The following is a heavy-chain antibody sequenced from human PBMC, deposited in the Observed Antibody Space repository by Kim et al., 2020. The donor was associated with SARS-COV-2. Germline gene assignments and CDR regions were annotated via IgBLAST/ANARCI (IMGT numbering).Heavy chain of an antibody. CDR3: ARVQLASSWFYYYYYGMDV. CDR1: GFTFSSYS. V-gene: IGHV3-48*02. J-gene: IGHJ6*02. D-gene: IGHD6-13*01. Sequence: GGSLRLSCAASGFTFSSYSMNWVRQAPGKGLEWVSCISSSSSTIYYADSVKGRFTISRDNAKNSLYLQMNSLRDEDTAVYYCARVQLASSWFYYYYYGMDVWGQGTTVTVSS. CDR2: ISSSSSTI.